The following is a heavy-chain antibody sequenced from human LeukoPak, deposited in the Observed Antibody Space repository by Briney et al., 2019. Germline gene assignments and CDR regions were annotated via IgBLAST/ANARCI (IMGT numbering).Heavy chain of an antibody. CDR3: ARDQNYYGSGSYFRDDAFDI. CDR1: GFTFSSYG. J-gene: IGHJ3*02. Sequence: GGTLRLSCAASGFTFSSYGMSWVRQAPGKGLEWVSYISSSGSTIYYADSVKGRFTISRDNAKNSLYLQMNSLRAEDTAVYYCARDQNYYGSGSYFRDDAFDIWGQGTMVTVSS. D-gene: IGHD3-10*01. V-gene: IGHV3-48*04. CDR2: ISSSGSTI.